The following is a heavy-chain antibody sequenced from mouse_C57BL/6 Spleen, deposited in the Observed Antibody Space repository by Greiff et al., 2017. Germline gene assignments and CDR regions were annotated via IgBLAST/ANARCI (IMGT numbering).Heavy chain of an antibody. CDR3: ARYEDSLRRAWFAD. Sequence: VQLQQPGTELVKPGASVKLSCKASGYTFTSYWMHWVKQRPGQGLEWIGNINPSNGGTNYNEKFKSKATLTVDKSSSTAYMQLSSLTSEDSAVYDCARYEDSLRRAWFADWGQGTLVTVSA. D-gene: IGHD1-2*01. V-gene: IGHV1-53*01. CDR1: GYTFTSYW. CDR2: INPSNGGT. J-gene: IGHJ3*01.